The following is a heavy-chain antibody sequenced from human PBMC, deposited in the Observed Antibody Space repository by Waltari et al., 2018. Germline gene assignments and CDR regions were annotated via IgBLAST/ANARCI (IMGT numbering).Heavy chain of an antibody. D-gene: IGHD3-22*01. CDR1: GGTFSSYA. J-gene: IGHJ3*02. CDR3: ARGPSGYYNAFDI. V-gene: IGHV1-69*01. Sequence: QVQLVQSGAEVKKPGSSVKVSCKASGGTFSSYAISWVRQAPGQGLEWMGGIMPICGTANYAQKCDGRVTTTADESTSTAYMELGSLRSEDTAVYYCARGPSGYYNAFDIWGQGTMVTVSS. CDR2: IMPICGTA.